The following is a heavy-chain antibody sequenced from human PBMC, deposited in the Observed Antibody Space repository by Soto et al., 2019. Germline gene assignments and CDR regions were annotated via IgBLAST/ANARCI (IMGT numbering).Heavy chain of an antibody. J-gene: IGHJ6*02. CDR3: ASFVLKDFTYYYYYGMDV. V-gene: IGHV5-10-1*01. CDR1: GYSFTSYW. Sequence: GESLKISCKGPGYSFTSYWISWVRQMPGKGLEWMGRIDPSDSYTNYSPSFQGHVTISADKSISTAYLQWSSLKASDTAMYYCASFVLKDFTYYYYYGMDVWGQGTTVTVPS. CDR2: IDPSDSYT. D-gene: IGHD3-3*01.